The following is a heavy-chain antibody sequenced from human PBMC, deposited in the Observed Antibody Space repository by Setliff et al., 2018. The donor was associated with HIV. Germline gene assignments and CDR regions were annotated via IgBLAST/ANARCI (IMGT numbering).Heavy chain of an antibody. CDR3: ARETYYYDNPQYYYYYMDV. CDR2: IFSSGST. CDR1: GGSISSYC. J-gene: IGHJ6*03. V-gene: IGHV4-4*09. Sequence: SETLSLTCTVSGGSISSYCWNWIRQSPGRGLEWIGFIFSSGSTKYNPSLQSRVTISVDTSKNQFSLKLRSVTAADTAVYYCARETYYYDNPQYYYYYMDVWGKGTTVTVSS. D-gene: IGHD3-22*01.